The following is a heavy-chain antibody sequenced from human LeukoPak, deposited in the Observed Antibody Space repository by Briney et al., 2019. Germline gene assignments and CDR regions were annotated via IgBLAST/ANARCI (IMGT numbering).Heavy chain of an antibody. J-gene: IGHJ4*02. V-gene: IGHV1-2*02. CDR2: INHNSGGT. D-gene: IGHD3-22*01. CDR1: GYTFTGYY. CDR3: ARVSVSTTYYYDSSGYYFTS. Sequence: GASVKVSCKAPGYTFTGYYMHWVRQAPGQGLEWMGWINHNSGGTNYAQKFQGRVTMTRDTSISTAYMELSRLRSDDTAVYYCARVSVSTTYYYDSSGYYFTSWGQGTLVTVSS.